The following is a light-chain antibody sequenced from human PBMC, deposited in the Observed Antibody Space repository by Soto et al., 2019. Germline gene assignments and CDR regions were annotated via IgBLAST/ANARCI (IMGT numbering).Light chain of an antibody. CDR3: GTWDNGLSAVV. CDR2: END. Sequence: QSVLTQPLSVSAAPGQKITISCSGSDSNIWYNSVSWYQQLPGTAPKLLISENDERPSDLPDRFSASKSGTSATLGITGLQTGDEATYFCGTWDNGLSAVVFGGGTKVTVL. J-gene: IGLJ2*01. CDR1: DSNIWYNS. V-gene: IGLV1-51*02.